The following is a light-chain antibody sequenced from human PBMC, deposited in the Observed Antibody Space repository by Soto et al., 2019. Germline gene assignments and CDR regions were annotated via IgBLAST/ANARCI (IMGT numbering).Light chain of an antibody. CDR1: QSISSW. J-gene: IGKJ1*01. V-gene: IGKV1-5*01. CDR3: QQYNSYPQA. CDR2: HAY. Sequence: LPQSLTSLSEAVVERATLRCGSSQSISSWLAWYQQKPGKAPKLLIYHAYSLSSGIPSTFSVSGPGTEATLPFSTRQPDDLAAHYIQQYNSYPQAFGQGTKVDIK.